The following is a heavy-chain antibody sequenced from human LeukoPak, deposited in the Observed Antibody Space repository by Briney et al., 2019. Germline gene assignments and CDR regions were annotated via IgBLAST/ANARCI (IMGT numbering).Heavy chain of an antibody. Sequence: GASVKVSCKASGYSFTGYYMHWVRQAPGQGLEWMGLINPNSGGTNYAQKFQGRVTMTRDTSISTAYMELSRLRSDDTAVYYCARTDYYDSSGYYYVYWGQGTLVTVSS. CDR2: INPNSGGT. D-gene: IGHD3-22*01. J-gene: IGHJ1*01. CDR1: GYSFTGYY. V-gene: IGHV1-2*02. CDR3: ARTDYYDSSGYYYVY.